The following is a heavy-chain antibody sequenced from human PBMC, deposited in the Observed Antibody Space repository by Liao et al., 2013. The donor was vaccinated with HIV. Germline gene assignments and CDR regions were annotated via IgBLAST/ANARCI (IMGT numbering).Heavy chain of an antibody. CDR2: IHSSGSA. J-gene: IGHJ2*01. CDR1: GGSISSGNHY. Sequence: QVQLQESGPGLVKPSQTLSLTCTVSGGSISSGNHYWTWIRQPAGKGLEWIGRIHSSGSANYNPSVTSRVTISRDTSKNQFSLSLTSVTAADTAVYYCARDRFWYFDLWGRGTLVTVSS. V-gene: IGHV4-61*02. CDR3: ARDRFWYFDL.